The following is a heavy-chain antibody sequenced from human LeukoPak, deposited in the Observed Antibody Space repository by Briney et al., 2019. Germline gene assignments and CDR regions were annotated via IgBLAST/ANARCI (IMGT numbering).Heavy chain of an antibody. CDR3: ARFPSFYDLSGAANAFDI. CDR1: ADSISNFW. D-gene: IGHD2-15*01. J-gene: IGHJ3*02. CDR2: IRTSGGN. V-gene: IGHV4-4*07. Sequence: SETLSLTCTVSADSISNFWWNWIRLPAGKGLEWIGRIRTSGGNNYNPSLRSRVTMSLDTSKNQFSLQLTSVTAADTAVYYCARFPSFYDLSGAANAFDIWGQGTMVIVSS.